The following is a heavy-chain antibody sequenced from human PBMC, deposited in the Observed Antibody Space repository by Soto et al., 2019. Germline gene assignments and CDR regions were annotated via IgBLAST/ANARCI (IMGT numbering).Heavy chain of an antibody. J-gene: IGHJ6*02. CDR2: IYYSGST. CDR1: GGSISSSSYY. V-gene: IGHV4-39*01. CDR3: GGGGSGGELLGYYYYYGMDV. Sequence: SETLSLTCTVSGGSISSSSYYWGWIRQPPGKGLEWIGSIYYSGSTYYNPSLKSRVTISVDTSKNQFSLKLSSVTAANTAVYYGGGGGSGGELLGYYYYYGMDVWGQGTTVTVSS. D-gene: IGHD1-26*01.